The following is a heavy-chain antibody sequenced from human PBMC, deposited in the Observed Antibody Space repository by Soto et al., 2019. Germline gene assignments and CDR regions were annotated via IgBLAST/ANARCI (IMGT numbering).Heavy chain of an antibody. Sequence: QITLKESGTTLVKPTQTLTLTCALSGFSLSTPGMAVGCIRQPPGKALEWLALIYWYGNQYYSPSLRTRLTISKASSNSQVVLTMTNMNPVDTASYYGALPYYVDSGTDFWGQGTLVTVSS. V-gene: IGHV2-5*01. J-gene: IGHJ4*02. CDR1: GFSLSTPGMA. CDR2: IYWYGNQ. CDR3: ALPYYVDSGTDF. D-gene: IGHD3-16*01.